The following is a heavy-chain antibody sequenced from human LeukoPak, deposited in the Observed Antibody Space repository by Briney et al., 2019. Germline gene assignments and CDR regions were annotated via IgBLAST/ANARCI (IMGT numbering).Heavy chain of an antibody. CDR1: GGSIGTLY. CDR2: IDYPGNT. Sequence: PSETLSLTCIVSGGSIGTLYWNWIRQVPGKGLEWIGFIDYPGNTKYNPSLKSRVTMSVDTSVDQVSLRLTSVTAADTAIYFCATASGRSFWLDPWGQGRLVTVSS. V-gene: IGHV4-59*11. D-gene: IGHD2-15*01. CDR3: ATASGRSFWLDP. J-gene: IGHJ5*02.